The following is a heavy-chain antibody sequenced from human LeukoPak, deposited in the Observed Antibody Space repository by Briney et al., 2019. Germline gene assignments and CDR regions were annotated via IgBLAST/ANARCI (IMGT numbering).Heavy chain of an antibody. Sequence: ASVKVSCKASGYTFTSYGISWVRQAPGQGLERMGWISAYNGNTNYAQKLQGRVTMTTDTSTSTAYMELRSLRSDDTAVYYCAREVGSYGSEYFDLWGRGTLVTVSS. J-gene: IGHJ2*01. V-gene: IGHV1-18*01. D-gene: IGHD3-10*01. CDR3: AREVGSYGSEYFDL. CDR1: GYTFTSYG. CDR2: ISAYNGNT.